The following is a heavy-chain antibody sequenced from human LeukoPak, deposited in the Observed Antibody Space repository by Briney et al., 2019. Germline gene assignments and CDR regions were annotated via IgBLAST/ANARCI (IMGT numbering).Heavy chain of an antibody. J-gene: IGHJ5*02. V-gene: IGHV3-23*01. CDR1: GFTFISYG. D-gene: IGHD2-21*01. CDR2: ISGSGGST. Sequence: GGSLRLSCAASGFTFISYGMSWVRQAPGKGLEWVSAISGSGGSTYYADSVKGRFTISRDNSKNTLYLQMNSLRAEDTAVYYCAKVSSQVAINWFDPWGQGTLVTVSS. CDR3: AKVSSQVAINWFDP.